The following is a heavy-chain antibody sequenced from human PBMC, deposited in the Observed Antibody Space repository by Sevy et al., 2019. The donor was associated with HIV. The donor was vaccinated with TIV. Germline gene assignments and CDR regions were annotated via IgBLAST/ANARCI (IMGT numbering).Heavy chain of an antibody. CDR3: ARVPTYYYGSATYFES. CDR2: IGAYNGNR. J-gene: IGHJ4*02. CDR1: GYTFASEG. D-gene: IGHD3-10*01. V-gene: IGHV1-18*01. Sequence: ASVKVSCKASGYTFASEGVSWVRQAPGQGLAWMGWIGAYNGNRNSAQKFQARVTMTIDTSTSTAYMELRSLRSDDTAVYYCARVPTYYYGSATYFESWGQGTLVTVSS.